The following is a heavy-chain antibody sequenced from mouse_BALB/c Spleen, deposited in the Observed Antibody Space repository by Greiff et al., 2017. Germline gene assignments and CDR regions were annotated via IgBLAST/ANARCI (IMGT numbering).Heavy chain of an antibody. CDR2: ISYSGST. Sequence: EVKLQESGPGLVKPSQSLSLTCTVTGYSITSDYAWNWIRQFPGNKLEWMGYISYSGSTSYNPSLKSRISITRDTSKNQFFLQLNSVTTEDTATYYCARGGYYRYDGYAMDYWGQGTSVTVSS. V-gene: IGHV3-2*02. CDR3: ARGGYYRYDGYAMDY. J-gene: IGHJ4*01. D-gene: IGHD2-14*01. CDR1: GYSITSDYA.